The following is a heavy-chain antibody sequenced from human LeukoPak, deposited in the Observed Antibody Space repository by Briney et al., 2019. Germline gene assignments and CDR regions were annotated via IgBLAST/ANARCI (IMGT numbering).Heavy chain of an antibody. D-gene: IGHD2-2*01. CDR2: ISSSSSYI. V-gene: IGHV3-21*01. Sequence: NPGGSLRLSCAASGFTFSSYSMNWVRQAPGKGLEWVSSISSSSSYIYYADSVKGRFTISRDNAKNSLYLQMNSLRAEDTAVYYCARGVTRGSTTYYFDYWGQGTLVTVSS. CDR1: GFTFSSYS. J-gene: IGHJ4*02. CDR3: ARGVTRGSTTYYFDY.